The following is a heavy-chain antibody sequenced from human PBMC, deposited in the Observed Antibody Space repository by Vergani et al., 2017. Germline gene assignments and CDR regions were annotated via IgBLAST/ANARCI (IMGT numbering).Heavy chain of an antibody. D-gene: IGHD4-17*01. Sequence: QVQLVESGGGVVQPGGSLRLSCGASGFTFSNYGMHWVRQAPGKGLEWVTFIRYDGSNTYYADSVKGRFTISRDNSKNTLFLQMNSLRAEDTAVYYCARGASGDYVSSFDYWGQGTLVTVSS. CDR1: GFTFSNYG. V-gene: IGHV3-30*02. J-gene: IGHJ4*02. CDR2: IRYDGSNT. CDR3: ARGASGDYVSSFDY.